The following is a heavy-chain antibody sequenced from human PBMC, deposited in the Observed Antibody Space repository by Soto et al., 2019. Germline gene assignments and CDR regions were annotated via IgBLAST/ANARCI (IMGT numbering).Heavy chain of an antibody. J-gene: IGHJ6*04. V-gene: IGHV1-8*01. CDR1: GYTFTSYD. CDR2: MNPNSGNT. Sequence: QVQLVQSGAEVKKPGASVKVSCKASGYTFTSYDINWVRQATRQGLEWMGWMNPNSGNTDFAQKSQGRLTMTRNTSITTAYMELSSLRSEDTAVYYCAREKTAYGMDVWGKGTTVTVSS. CDR3: AREKTAYGMDV. D-gene: IGHD5-18*01.